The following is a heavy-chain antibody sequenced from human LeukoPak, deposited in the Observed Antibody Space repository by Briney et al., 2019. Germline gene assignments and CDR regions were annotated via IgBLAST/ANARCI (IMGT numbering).Heavy chain of an antibody. CDR1: GGSISNFY. CDR3: ARETTGAGTARPFDY. Sequence: SETLSLTCTVSGGSISNFYWSWIRQPAGQALEWIGRIYTSGSTNYNPSLKSRVTMSVDTSKNQFSLKLSSVTAADTAVYYCARETTGAGTARPFDYWGQGTLVTVFS. CDR2: IYTSGST. V-gene: IGHV4-4*07. D-gene: IGHD6-13*01. J-gene: IGHJ4*02.